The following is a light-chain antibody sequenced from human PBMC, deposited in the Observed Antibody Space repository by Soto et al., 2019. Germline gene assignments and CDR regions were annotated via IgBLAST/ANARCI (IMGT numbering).Light chain of an antibody. CDR1: SSDIGGYNY. V-gene: IGLV2-14*03. CDR3: SSYTSSSTMV. J-gene: IGLJ2*01. Sequence: QSALTQPASMSGSPGQSITISCTGTSSDIGGYNYVSWYQQHPGKAPKLMIYDVSNWPSGVSNRFSGSKSDNTASLTISGLQAEDEADYYCSSYTSSSTMVFGGGTKVTVL. CDR2: DVS.